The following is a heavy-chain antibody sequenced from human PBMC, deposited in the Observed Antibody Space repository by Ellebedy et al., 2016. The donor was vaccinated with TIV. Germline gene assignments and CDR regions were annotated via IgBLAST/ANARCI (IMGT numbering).Heavy chain of an antibody. Sequence: PGGSLRLSCAASGSTFSGYWMNWVRQAPGKGLEWVANIKEDGTEKYYVDSVKGRFTISRDNAKNSLYLQMNSLTVEDTDVYYCARRYCTISRCFAASWASLDMWGQGTMVTVSS. CDR1: GSTFSGYW. V-gene: IGHV3-7*01. CDR2: IKEDGTEK. J-gene: IGHJ3*02. CDR3: ARRYCTISRCFAASWASLDM. D-gene: IGHD2-2*01.